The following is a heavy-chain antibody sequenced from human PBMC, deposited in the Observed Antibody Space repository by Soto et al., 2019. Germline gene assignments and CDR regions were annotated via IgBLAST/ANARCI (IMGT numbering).Heavy chain of an antibody. V-gene: IGHV3-30*18. CDR1: GFTFSNYG. CDR3: VKDETTTVWF. D-gene: IGHD4-4*01. Sequence: GGSLRLSCAASGFTFSNYGMHWVRQVPGKGLEWVAFISDDGSNKYYADSMKGRLTMSRDNSKSTLYLQMNSLRVEDTALYYCVKDETTTVWFWGQGTLGTVPQ. CDR2: ISDDGSNK. J-gene: IGHJ4*02.